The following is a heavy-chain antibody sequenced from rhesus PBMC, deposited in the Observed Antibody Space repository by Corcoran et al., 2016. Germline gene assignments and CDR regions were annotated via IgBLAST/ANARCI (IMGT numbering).Heavy chain of an antibody. CDR2: ISGSGGST. Sequence: QLQLQESGPGLVKPSETLSPPCAASGGSILINGWSWARQPPGKGLEWIGRISGSGGSTSYNPSLKSRVTISTDTSKNQLSLKLISVTAADTAIYHCARGPGSNYGLESWGQGVVVTVSS. CDR3: ARGPGSNYGLES. V-gene: IGHV4-173*01. CDR1: GGSILING. D-gene: IGHD2-15*01. J-gene: IGHJ6*01.